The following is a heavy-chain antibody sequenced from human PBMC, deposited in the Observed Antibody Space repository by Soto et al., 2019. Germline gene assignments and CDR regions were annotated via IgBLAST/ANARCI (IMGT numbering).Heavy chain of an antibody. CDR2: TYYRSKWYN. V-gene: IGHV6-1*01. J-gene: IGHJ3*02. Sequence: PTRSRTCAISGDSVAINSAAWNWIKQSPSRGLEWLGRTYYRSKWYNDYAVSVKSRITINPDTSKNQFSLQLNSVTPEDTAVYYCARRLGFCRGGSGYEGYALYIWAQGTMVTVSS. D-gene: IGHD6-25*01. CDR3: ARRLGFCRGGSGYEGYALYI. CDR1: GDSVAINSAA.